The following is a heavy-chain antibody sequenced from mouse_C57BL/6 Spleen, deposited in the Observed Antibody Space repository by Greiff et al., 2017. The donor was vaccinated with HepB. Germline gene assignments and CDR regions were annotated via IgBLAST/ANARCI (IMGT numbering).Heavy chain of an antibody. CDR1: GYTFTSYW. Sequence: QVQLQPGAELVKPGASVKLSCKASGYTFTSYWMQWVKQRPGQGLEWIGEIDPSDSYTNYNQKFKGKATLTVDTSSSTAYMQLSSLTSEDSAVYYCARHYGSSYGDYWGQGTTLTVSS. V-gene: IGHV1-50*01. CDR3: ARHYGSSYGDY. J-gene: IGHJ2*01. CDR2: IDPSDSYT. D-gene: IGHD1-1*01.